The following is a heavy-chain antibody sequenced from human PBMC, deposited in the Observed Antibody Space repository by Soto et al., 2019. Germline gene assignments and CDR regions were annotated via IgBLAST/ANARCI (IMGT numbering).Heavy chain of an antibody. D-gene: IGHD6-13*01. V-gene: IGHV1-69*13. CDR1: GGTFSSYA. J-gene: IGHJ6*02. CDR2: IIPIFGTA. CDR3: ARARGYSSPQSQVPNYYYGMDV. Sequence: GASVKVSCQASGGTFSSYAISWVRQAPGQGLEWMGGIIPIFGTANYAQKFQGRVTITADESTSTAYMELSSLRSEDTAVYYCARARGYSSPQSQVPNYYYGMDVWGQGTTVTVSS.